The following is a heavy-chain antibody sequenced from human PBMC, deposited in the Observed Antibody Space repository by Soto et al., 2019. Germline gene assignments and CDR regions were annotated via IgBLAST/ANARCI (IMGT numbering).Heavy chain of an antibody. D-gene: IGHD2-2*01. CDR3: ARSQGSSTSLEIYYYYYYGMDG. V-gene: IGHV1-69*01. CDR1: GGTFSSYA. CDR2: IIAISGTA. Sequence: QVQLVQSGAEVKKPGSSVKVSCKASGGTFSSYAISWVRQAPGQGLEWMGGIIAISGTANYAQKFQGRVTITADESTSTAYMELSSLRSEGTAVYYGARSQGSSTSLEIYYYYYYGMDGWGQGTTVTVSS. J-gene: IGHJ6*02.